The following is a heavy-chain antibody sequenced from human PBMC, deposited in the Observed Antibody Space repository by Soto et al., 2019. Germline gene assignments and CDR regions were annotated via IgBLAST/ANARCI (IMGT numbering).Heavy chain of an antibody. CDR3: AKDITYDSSAYDS. Sequence: EVQLLESGGGLVQPGGSLRLSCAASGFTFSRFGMSWVRQAPGKGLEWVSGISGGGNPTYYSDSVKGRFTMSRDSAKNTLYLQMNSLRTEDTALYYCAKDITYDSSAYDSWGQGTLVTVSS. D-gene: IGHD3-22*01. J-gene: IGHJ4*02. V-gene: IGHV3-23*01. CDR2: ISGGGNPT. CDR1: GFTFSRFG.